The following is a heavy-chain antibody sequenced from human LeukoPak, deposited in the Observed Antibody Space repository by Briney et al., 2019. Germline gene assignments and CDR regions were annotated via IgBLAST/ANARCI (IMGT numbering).Heavy chain of an antibody. CDR1: GGSISSGCYY. CDR2: IYTSRTT. V-gene: IGHV4-61*02. J-gene: IGHJ4*02. CDR3: ARATRYYYDSSGFYPY. Sequence: PSETLSLTCTVSGGSISSGCYYWSWIRQPAGKGLEGFGRIYTSRTTNYNPPLKSRVTISVDTSKNQFSLKLSSVTAADTAVYYCARATRYYYDSSGFYPYWGQGTLVTVSS. D-gene: IGHD3-22*01.